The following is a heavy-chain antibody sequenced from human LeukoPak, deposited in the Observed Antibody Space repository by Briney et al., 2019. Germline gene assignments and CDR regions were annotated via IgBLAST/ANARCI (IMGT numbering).Heavy chain of an antibody. Sequence: GASVKVSCKASGYTFTGYYIHWVRQAPGQGLEWMGWINPNSGGTKYGQKFQGRVTMTRDTSISTAYMELSSLRSDDTAVYYCARHPIEAAVDCDYWGQGTLVTVSS. CDR3: ARHPIEAAVDCDY. D-gene: IGHD6-13*01. CDR2: INPNSGGT. J-gene: IGHJ4*02. V-gene: IGHV1-2*02. CDR1: GYTFTGYY.